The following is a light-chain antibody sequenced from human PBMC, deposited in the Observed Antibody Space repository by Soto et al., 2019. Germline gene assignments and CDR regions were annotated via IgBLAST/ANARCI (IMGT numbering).Light chain of an antibody. Sequence: QSALTQPPSASGTPGQGVTISCSGSTSNIGSNYVYWYQQLPGTAPKLLIYRNNQRPSGVPDRFSGSKSGTSASLAISGLRSDDEADYFCATWDDSLNAFYVFGTGTKV. CDR1: TSNIGSNY. CDR3: ATWDDSLNAFYV. CDR2: RNN. J-gene: IGLJ1*01. V-gene: IGLV1-47*01.